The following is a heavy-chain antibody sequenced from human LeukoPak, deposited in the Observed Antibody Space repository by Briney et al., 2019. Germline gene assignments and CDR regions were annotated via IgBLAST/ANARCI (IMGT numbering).Heavy chain of an antibody. D-gene: IGHD6-19*01. J-gene: IGHJ5*02. CDR3: ARARAVAIPNWFDP. V-gene: IGHV1-8*03. CDR1: GYTFTSYD. CDR2: MNPNSGNT. Sequence: GASVKVSCKASGYTFTSYDINWVRQATGQGLEWMGWMNPNSGNTGYAQKFQGRVTITRNTSISTAYMELSRLRSDDTAVYYCARARAVAIPNWFDPWGQGTLVTVSS.